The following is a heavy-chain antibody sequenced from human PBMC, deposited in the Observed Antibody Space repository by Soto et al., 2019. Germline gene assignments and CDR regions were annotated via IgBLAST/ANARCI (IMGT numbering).Heavy chain of an antibody. CDR1: GGSMSYYY. CDR2: IYDGGST. V-gene: IGHV4-59*12. Sequence: PSETLSLTCTVSGGSMSYYYWSWVRQPPGKGLEWIGYIYDGGSTKQNPSLKSRVNLSLDMSKNQFSLKLSSVTAADTAVYYCARDYYGSGSYYKTFYYYGMDVWGPGTTVTLSS. CDR3: ARDYYGSGSYYKTFYYYGMDV. J-gene: IGHJ6*02. D-gene: IGHD3-10*01.